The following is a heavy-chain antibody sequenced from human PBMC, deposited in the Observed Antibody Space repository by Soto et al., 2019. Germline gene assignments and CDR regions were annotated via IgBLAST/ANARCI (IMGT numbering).Heavy chain of an antibody. CDR2: IYYSGTT. D-gene: IGHD1-26*01. CDR3: ARHRLLTPPVY. V-gene: IGHV4-39*01. J-gene: IGHJ4*02. Sequence: SETLSLTCTVSGGSIISNNYCWGWIRQPPRKGLEWIGSIYYSGTTYYNPSLKNRLTISVDTSKNQFSLKLSSVTAADTAVYYCARHRLLTPPVYWGQGTLVTVSS. CDR1: GGSIISNNYC.